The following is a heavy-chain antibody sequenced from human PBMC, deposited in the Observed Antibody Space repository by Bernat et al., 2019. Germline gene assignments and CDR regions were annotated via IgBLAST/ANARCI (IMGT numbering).Heavy chain of an antibody. CDR1: GFTFSSYS. V-gene: IGHV3-21*01. CDR2: ISSSSYI. J-gene: IGHJ2*01. CDR3: ARAGDHGDWYFDL. D-gene: IGHD7-27*01. Sequence: EVQLVESGGGLVKSGGSLRLSCAASGFTFSSYSMNWVRQAPGKGLEWVSSISSSSYIYYADSVKGRFTISRDNAKNSLYLQMNSLRAEDTAVYYCARAGDHGDWYFDLWGRGTLVTVSS.